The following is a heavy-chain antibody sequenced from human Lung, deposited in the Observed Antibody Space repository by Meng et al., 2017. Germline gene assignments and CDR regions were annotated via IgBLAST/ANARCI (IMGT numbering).Heavy chain of an antibody. CDR2: INHSGGT. V-gene: IGHV4-34*01. D-gene: IGHD4-11*01. CDR3: ARGPTTMAHDFDY. J-gene: IGHJ4*02. Sequence: GQLPHWGARLCKPPETLSLPCVVSGGSFSDYYWSWIRQPPGKGLEWIGEINHSGGTNYNPSLESRATISVDTSQNNLSLKLSSVTAADSAVYYCARGPTTMAHDFDYWGQGTLVTVSS. CDR1: GGSFSDYY.